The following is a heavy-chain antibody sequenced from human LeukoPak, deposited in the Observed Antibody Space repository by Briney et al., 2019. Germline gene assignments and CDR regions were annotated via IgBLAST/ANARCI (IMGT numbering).Heavy chain of an antibody. CDR1: GFTFSNYW. CDR3: ARKTGDC. CDR2: IKQDGSEK. V-gene: IGHV3-7*01. J-gene: IGHJ4*02. Sequence: PGGSLRLSCAASGFTFSNYWMSWVRQAPGTGLERVANIKQDGSEKYYVDSVKGRFTISRDNAKNSLYLQMNSLRVEDTAVYYCARKTGDCWGQGTLVIVSS. D-gene: IGHD1-14*01.